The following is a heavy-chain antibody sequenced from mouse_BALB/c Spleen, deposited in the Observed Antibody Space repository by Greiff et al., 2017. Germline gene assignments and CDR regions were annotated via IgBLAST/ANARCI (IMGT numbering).Heavy chain of an antibody. CDR3: ARGLTAWFAY. CDR2: ISYSGST. Sequence: EVKLVESGPGLVKPSQSLSLTCTVTGYSITSDYAWNWIRQFPGNKLEWMGYISYSGSTSYNPSLKSRISITRDTSKNQFFLQLNSVTTEDTATYYCARGLTAWFAYWGQGTLVTVSA. V-gene: IGHV3-2*02. J-gene: IGHJ3*01. D-gene: IGHD4-1*01. CDR1: GYSITSDYA.